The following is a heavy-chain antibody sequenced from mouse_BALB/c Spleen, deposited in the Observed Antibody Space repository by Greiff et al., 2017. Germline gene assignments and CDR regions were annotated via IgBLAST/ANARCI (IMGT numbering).Heavy chain of an antibody. Sequence: EVKLMESGPGLVKPSQSLSLTCTVTGYSITSDYAWNWIRQFPGNKLEWMGYISYSGSTSYNPSLKSRISITRDTSKNQFFLQLNSVTTEDTATYYCASVDGYYPYWYFDVWGAGTTVTVSS. CDR1: GYSITSDYA. V-gene: IGHV3-2*02. D-gene: IGHD2-3*01. J-gene: IGHJ1*01. CDR3: ASVDGYYPYWYFDV. CDR2: ISYSGST.